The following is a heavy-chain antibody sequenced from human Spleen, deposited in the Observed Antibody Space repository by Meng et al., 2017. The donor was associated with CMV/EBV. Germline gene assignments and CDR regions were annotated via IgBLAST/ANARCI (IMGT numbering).Heavy chain of an antibody. J-gene: IGHJ4*02. CDR2: ISGSGGST. D-gene: IGHD4-17*01. V-gene: IGHV3-23*01. CDR1: GFTFSSYA. Sequence: GESLKISCAASGFTFSSYAMSWVRQAPGKGLEWVSAISGSGGSTYYADSVKGRFTISRDNSKNTLHLQMNRLRAEDTAVYYCAKDRVTTVTPPEYWGQGTLVTVSS. CDR3: AKDRVTTVTPPEY.